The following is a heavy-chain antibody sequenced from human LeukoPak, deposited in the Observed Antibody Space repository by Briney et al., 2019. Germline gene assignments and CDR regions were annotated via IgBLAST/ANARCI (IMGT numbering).Heavy chain of an antibody. CDR1: GGSISNYY. CDR2: IYYSGST. CDR3: ARHLYYYYGMDV. V-gene: IGHV4-59*08. Sequence: SETLSLTCTVSGGSISNYYWSWIRQPPGKGLEWIGYIYYSGSTNYNPSLKSRVTISADTSKNQFSLKLSSVTAADTAVYYCARHLYYYYGMDVWGQGTTVTVSS. J-gene: IGHJ6*02.